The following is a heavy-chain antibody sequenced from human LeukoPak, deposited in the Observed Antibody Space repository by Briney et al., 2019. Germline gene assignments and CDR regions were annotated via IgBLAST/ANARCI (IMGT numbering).Heavy chain of an antibody. J-gene: IGHJ3*02. CDR1: GYTFTTYG. CDR2: ISAYNGNT. CDR3: ARGGSITTIRGVIITDAFDI. D-gene: IGHD3-10*01. V-gene: IGHV1-18*01. Sequence: GASVKVSCKASGYTFTTYGIIWVRQAPGQGLEWMGWISAYNGNTNYAQKLRGRVTMTTDTSTTTAYMELRSLRSDDTAVYYCARGGSITTIRGVIITDAFDIWGQGTMVTVSS.